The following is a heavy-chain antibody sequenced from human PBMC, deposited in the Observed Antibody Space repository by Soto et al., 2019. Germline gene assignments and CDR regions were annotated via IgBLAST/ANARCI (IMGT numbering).Heavy chain of an antibody. V-gene: IGHV1-18*01. CDR3: ARVPQAGVFYFWCGYYTRTLIDYYYYGMDV. J-gene: IGHJ6*02. CDR1: GYTFTSYG. CDR2: ISAYNGNT. D-gene: IGHD3-3*01. Sequence: ASVKVSCKASGYTFTSYGISWVRQAPGQGLEWMGWISAYNGNTNYAQKLQGRVTMTTDTSTSTAYMELRSLRSDDTAVYYCARVPQAGVFYFWCGYYTRTLIDYYYYGMDVWGQGTTVTVSS.